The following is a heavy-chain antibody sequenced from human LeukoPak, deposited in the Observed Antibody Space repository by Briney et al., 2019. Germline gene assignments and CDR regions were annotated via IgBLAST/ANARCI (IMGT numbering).Heavy chain of an antibody. D-gene: IGHD3-3*01. CDR3: ARVRSGYYTDY. V-gene: IGHV3-48*01. CDR1: GFTFSDYS. J-gene: IGHJ4*02. Sequence: GGSLRLSCAASGFTFSDYSMNWARQAPGKGLEWVSYISRSSSTIYYADSVKGRFTISRDNAKNSLYLQMNSLRAEDTAVYYCARVRSGYYTDYWGQGTLVTVSS. CDR2: ISRSSSTI.